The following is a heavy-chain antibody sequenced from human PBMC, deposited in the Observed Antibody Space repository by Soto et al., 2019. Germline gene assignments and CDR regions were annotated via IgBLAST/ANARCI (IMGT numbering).Heavy chain of an antibody. CDR3: ARDGEPYYDFWRGYYKAYYGMDV. J-gene: IGHJ6*02. D-gene: IGHD3-3*01. V-gene: IGHV3-7*03. CDR2: IKQDGSEK. Sequence: EVQLVESGGGLVQPGGSLRLSCAASGFTFSSYWMSWVRQAPGKGLEWVANIKQDGSEKYYVDSVKGRFTISRDNAKNSLYVQMKVLRAGGPGVYYCARDGEPYYDFWRGYYKAYYGMDVWGQGTTVTVSS. CDR1: GFTFSSYW.